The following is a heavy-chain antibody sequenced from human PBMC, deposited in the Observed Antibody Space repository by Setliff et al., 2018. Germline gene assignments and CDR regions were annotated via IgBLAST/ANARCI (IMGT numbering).Heavy chain of an antibody. CDR3: AREELWFGELASYYYYGMDV. V-gene: IGHV3-21*01. J-gene: IGHJ6*02. CDR2: ISSSSSYI. D-gene: IGHD3-10*01. Sequence: PGGSLRLSCAASGFTFSSYSMNWVRQAPGKGLEWVSSISSSSSYIYYADSVKGRFTISRDNAKNSLYLQMNSLRAEDTAVYYCAREELWFGELASYYYYGMDVWGQGTTVTGSS. CDR1: GFTFSSYS.